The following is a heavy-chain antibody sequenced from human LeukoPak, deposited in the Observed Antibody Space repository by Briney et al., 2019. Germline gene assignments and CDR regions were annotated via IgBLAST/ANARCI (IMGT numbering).Heavy chain of an antibody. J-gene: IGHJ4*02. D-gene: IGHD6-19*01. CDR3: VKNGWLDY. Sequence: GGSLRLSCAASGFTFSSQNMNWARQAPGKGLEWVAYISTSGDSTKYADSVEGRFTISRDNAENSLFLLMNSLRAEDTAVYYCVKNGWLDYWGQGILVTVSS. CDR1: GFTFSSQN. CDR2: ISTSGDST. V-gene: IGHV3-21*06.